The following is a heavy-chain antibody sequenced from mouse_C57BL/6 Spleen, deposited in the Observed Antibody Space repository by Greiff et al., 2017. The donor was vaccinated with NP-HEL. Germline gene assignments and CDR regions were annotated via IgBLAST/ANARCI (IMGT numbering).Heavy chain of an antibody. CDR3: ARLYGYGFDY. V-gene: IGHV7-3*01. CDR2: IRNKANGYTT. D-gene: IGHD2-2*01. J-gene: IGHJ2*01. Sequence: VQLKESGGGLVQPGGSLSLSCAASGFTFTDYYMSWVRQPPGKALEWLGFIRNKANGYTTEYSASVKGRFTISRDNSQSILYLQMNALRAEDSATYYCARLYGYGFDYWGQGTTLTVSS. CDR1: GFTFTDYY.